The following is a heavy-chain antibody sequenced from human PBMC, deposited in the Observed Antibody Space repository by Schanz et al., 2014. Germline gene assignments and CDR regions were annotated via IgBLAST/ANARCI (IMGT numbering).Heavy chain of an antibody. D-gene: IGHD3-10*01. CDR2: ISWNSGTI. CDR1: GFTFDKYA. J-gene: IGHJ3*02. Sequence: DVQLVESGGGLVQPGKSLRLSCAASGFTFDKYAMHWVRQAPGKGLDWVSVISWNSGTIGYADSVKGRFTISRDNAKNSLYLQMNSLRAEDTAVYYCAKGRCGELSAFDIWGQGTMXTVSS. CDR3: AKGRCGELSAFDI. V-gene: IGHV3-9*01.